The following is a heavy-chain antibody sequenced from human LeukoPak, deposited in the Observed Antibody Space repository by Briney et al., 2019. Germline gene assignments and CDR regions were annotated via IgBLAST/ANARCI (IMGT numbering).Heavy chain of an antibody. CDR3: AKQSGAATVIDY. Sequence: GGSLRLSCAASGISFSSYAVTWVRQAPGEGVGWVSSISSSGGSTYYADSVRGRFTVSRDNSMNTLYLQMNRLRAEDTAVYYCAKQSGAATVIDYWGQGTLVTVSS. J-gene: IGHJ4*02. D-gene: IGHD3-10*01. V-gene: IGHV3-23*01. CDR1: GISFSSYA. CDR2: ISSSGGST.